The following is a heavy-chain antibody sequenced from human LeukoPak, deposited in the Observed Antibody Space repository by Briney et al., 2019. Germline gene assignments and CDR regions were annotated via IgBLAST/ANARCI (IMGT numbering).Heavy chain of an antibody. CDR1: GFTVSSNY. CDR2: IYSGGKA. J-gene: IGHJ4*01. V-gene: IGHV3-53*01. Sequence: GGSLRLSCVVSGFTVSSNYMSWVRLAPGKGLEWVSEIYSGGKAYYADSVEGRFTISRDNSNNTLYLQMNSLRAEDTAVYYCARGEGERYYVNFFDYWGHGNFVTVSS. D-gene: IGHD1-26*01. CDR3: ARGEGERYYVNFFDY.